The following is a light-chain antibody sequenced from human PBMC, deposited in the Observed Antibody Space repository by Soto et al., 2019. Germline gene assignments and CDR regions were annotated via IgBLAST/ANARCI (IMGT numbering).Light chain of an antibody. V-gene: IGLV2-14*02. CDR1: SSDVGSYNL. CDR3: SSQTGSATMV. Sequence: QSALTQPASVSGSPGQSITISCTGTSSDVGSYNLVSWYQQHPGKAPKLMIYAGSKRPSGVSNRFSGSTSGNTASLTISGLQGEDEADYYCSSQTGSATMVFGGGTKLTVL. CDR2: AGS. J-gene: IGLJ2*01.